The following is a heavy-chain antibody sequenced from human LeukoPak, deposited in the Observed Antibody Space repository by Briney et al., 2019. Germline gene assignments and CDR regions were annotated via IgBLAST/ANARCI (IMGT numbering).Heavy chain of an antibody. V-gene: IGHV4-34*01. CDR1: GGSFSGYY. J-gene: IGHJ4*02. Sequence: SETLSLTCAVYGGSFSGYYWSWIRQPPGKGLEWIGEINHSGSTNYNPSLKSRVTISVDTPKNQFSLKLSSVTAADTAVYYCARASPRRQIDYWGQGTLVTVSS. CDR2: INHSGST. CDR3: ARASPRRQIDY.